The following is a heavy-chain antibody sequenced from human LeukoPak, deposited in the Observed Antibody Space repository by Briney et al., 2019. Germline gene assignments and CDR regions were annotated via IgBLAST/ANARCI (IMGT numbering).Heavy chain of an antibody. CDR1: GYTFTGYY. CDR3: ARNYDSSGYLLSY. J-gene: IGHJ4*02. CDR2: ISPNSGGT. Sequence: GASVKVSCKASGYTFTGYYMHWVRQAPGQGLEWMGWISPNSGGTNYAQKFQGRVTMTRNTSISTAYMELSSLRSEDTAVYYCARNYDSSGYLLSYWGQGTLVTVSS. V-gene: IGHV1-2*02. D-gene: IGHD3-22*01.